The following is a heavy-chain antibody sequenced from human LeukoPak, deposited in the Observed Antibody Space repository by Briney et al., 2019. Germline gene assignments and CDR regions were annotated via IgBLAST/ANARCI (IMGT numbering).Heavy chain of an antibody. V-gene: IGHV1-3*01. CDR2: INVGNGNT. D-gene: IGHD6-6*01. CDR1: GYTFTSNP. CDR3: ARDGGIAARLVYYF. Sequence: ASVKVSCKASGYTFTSNPMYWVRQAPGQRLEWMGWINVGNGNTKYSQNLQDRVTITRDTSASTAYMELSSLRSEDTAVYYCARDGGIAARLVYYFWGQGTLVTVSS. J-gene: IGHJ4*02.